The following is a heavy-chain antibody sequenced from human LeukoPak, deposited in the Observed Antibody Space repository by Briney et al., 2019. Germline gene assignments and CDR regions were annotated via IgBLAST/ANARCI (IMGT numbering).Heavy chain of an antibody. J-gene: IGHJ5*02. Sequence: PGGSLRLSCAASGLTFRSYWMHWVRQAPGKGLVWVSRINSDGTSTSYADSVKGRFTISRDNAKNTLYLQMNSLRAEDTAVYYCARAVSSWYSSWFDPWGQGTLVTVSS. CDR2: INSDGTST. D-gene: IGHD6-13*01. V-gene: IGHV3-74*01. CDR1: GLTFRSYW. CDR3: ARAVSSWYSSWFDP.